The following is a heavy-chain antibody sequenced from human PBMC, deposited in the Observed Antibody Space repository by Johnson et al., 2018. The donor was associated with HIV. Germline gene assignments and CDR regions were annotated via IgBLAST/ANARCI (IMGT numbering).Heavy chain of an antibody. CDR2: IFFDGSNA. V-gene: IGHV3-30*04. J-gene: IGHJ3*01. Sequence: QVQLVESGGGVVQPGRSLRLSCAASGFMFDGYAMHWVRQAPGKGLEWVAVIFFDGSNAYYSDSVKGRFTISRDNAKNTVYLQMNSLRGEDRAAYYCARDYRFRSFSSSPEAFDVWGQGTMVTVSS. D-gene: IGHD2-2*01. CDR1: GFMFDGYA. CDR3: ARDYRFRSFSSSPEAFDV.